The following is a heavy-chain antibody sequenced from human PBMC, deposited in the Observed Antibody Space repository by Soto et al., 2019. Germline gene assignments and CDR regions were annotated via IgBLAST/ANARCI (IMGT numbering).Heavy chain of an antibody. CDR3: ARDHCSGGSCYSGFDP. Sequence: SETLSLTCTVSGGSINSCHYYWSWIRQHPGKGLEWIGYIYYSGTTYYNPSLKSRVTISVDASKNQFSLKLTSVTAADTAVYYCARDHCSGGSCYSGFDPWGQGTLVTVSS. CDR1: GGSINSCHYY. D-gene: IGHD2-15*01. CDR2: IYYSGTT. J-gene: IGHJ5*02. V-gene: IGHV4-31*03.